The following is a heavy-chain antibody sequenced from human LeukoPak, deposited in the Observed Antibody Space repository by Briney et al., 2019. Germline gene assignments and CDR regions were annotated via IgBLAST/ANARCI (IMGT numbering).Heavy chain of an antibody. J-gene: IGHJ4*02. V-gene: IGHV3-23*01. CDR2: ISGSGGST. CDR1: GFTFTNYA. D-gene: IGHD2-2*01. CDR3: AKDRRLSYPRGGPFDY. Sequence: PGRSLRLSCAASGFTFTNYAMSWVRQAPGRGLEWVSAISGSGGSTYYADSVKGRFTISRDNSKNTLYLQMNSLRAEDTAVYYCAKDRRLSYPRGGPFDYWGQGTLVTVSS.